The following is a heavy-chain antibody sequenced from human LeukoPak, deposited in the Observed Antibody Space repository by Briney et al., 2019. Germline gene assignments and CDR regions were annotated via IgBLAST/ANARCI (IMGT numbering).Heavy chain of an antibody. J-gene: IGHJ6*03. D-gene: IGHD2-2*01. CDR2: ISAYNGNT. CDR1: GYTFTSYG. Sequence: ASVKVSCKASGYTFTSYGISWVRQAPGQGLEWMGWISAYNGNTNYAQKLQGRVTMTTDTSTSTAYMELRSLRSDDTAVYYCARGVPAAAIPMGLYYYYYMDVWGKGTTVTVS. CDR3: ARGVPAAAIPMGLYYYYYMDV. V-gene: IGHV1-18*01.